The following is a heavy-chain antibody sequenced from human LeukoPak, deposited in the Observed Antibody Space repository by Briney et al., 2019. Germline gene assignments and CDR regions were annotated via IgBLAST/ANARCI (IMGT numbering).Heavy chain of an antibody. Sequence: PSETLSLTCAVYGGSFSGYYWSWIRQPPGKGLEWIGEINHSGSTNYNPSLKSRITISVDTSKNQFSLKLSSVTAADTAVYYCAGQYYDSSEDYFDYWGQGTLVTVSS. J-gene: IGHJ4*02. CDR3: AGQYYDSSEDYFDY. CDR2: INHSGST. CDR1: GGSFSGYY. V-gene: IGHV4-34*01. D-gene: IGHD3-22*01.